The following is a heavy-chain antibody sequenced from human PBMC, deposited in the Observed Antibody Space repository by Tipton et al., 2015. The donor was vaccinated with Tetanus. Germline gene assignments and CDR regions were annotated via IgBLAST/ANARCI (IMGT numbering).Heavy chain of an antibody. D-gene: IGHD4-11*01. CDR2: IHHSGLA. V-gene: IGHV4-30-4*01. Sequence: TLSLTCTVSGDSASTGNFYWSWIRQPPGKGLEWIAFIHHSGLAFSKPSLKSRVSISIDTSQNQFSLRLTPVTAADTAVYFCARNVYTVTNDAFDIWGHGTLVNVSS. J-gene: IGHJ3*02. CDR1: GDSASTGNFY. CDR3: ARNVYTVTNDAFDI.